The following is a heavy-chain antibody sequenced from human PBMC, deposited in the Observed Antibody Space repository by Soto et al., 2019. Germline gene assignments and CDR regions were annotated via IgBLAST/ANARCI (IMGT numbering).Heavy chain of an antibody. CDR1: GFTFSSYI. CDR2: ISSGSSYI. CDR3: ARGPTMTTF. Sequence: PGGSLRLSCAASGFTFSSYIMTWVRQAPGKGLEWVSTISSGSSYIYYADSVKGRFTISRDDANNSLYLQMNSLRADDTAVYYCARGPTMTTFWGQGTLVTVSS. V-gene: IGHV3-21*01. D-gene: IGHD4-17*01. J-gene: IGHJ4*02.